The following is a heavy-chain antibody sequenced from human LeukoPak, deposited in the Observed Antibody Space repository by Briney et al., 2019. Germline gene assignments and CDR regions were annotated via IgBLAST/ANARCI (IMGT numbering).Heavy chain of an antibody. Sequence: GKSMRPSCAAYGLTFTIHGTQWVSQAQGKWMEWVAAISSDGRKTYYADSVKDRLIISRGNSKNALYLQMNSLRAEDTGVYYCAKWSTGTTLAFDIWGQGTMVTVSS. V-gene: IGHV3-30*18. J-gene: IGHJ3*02. D-gene: IGHD1-1*01. CDR2: ISSDGRKT. CDR3: AKWSTGTTLAFDI. CDR1: GLTFTIHG.